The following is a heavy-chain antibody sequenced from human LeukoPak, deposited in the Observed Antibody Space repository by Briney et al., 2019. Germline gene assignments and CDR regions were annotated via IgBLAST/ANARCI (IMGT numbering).Heavy chain of an antibody. CDR3: ARVRVHYDFWSGYPDYFDY. V-gene: IGHV4-38-2*02. J-gene: IGHJ4*02. CDR2: IYHSGST. Sequence: PSETLSLTCTVSGGSITSYYWGWIRQPPGKGLEWIGSIYHSGSTYYNPSLKSRVTISVDTSKNQFSLKLSSVTAADTAVYYCARVRVHYDFWSGYPDYFDYWGQGTLVTVSS. CDR1: GGSITSYY. D-gene: IGHD3-3*01.